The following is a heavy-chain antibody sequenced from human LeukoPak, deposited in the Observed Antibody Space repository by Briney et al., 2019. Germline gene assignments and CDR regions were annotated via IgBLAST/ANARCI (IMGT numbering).Heavy chain of an antibody. CDR2: IYYSGTT. J-gene: IGHJ4*02. Sequence: SSETLSLTCTASGGSISSSSYYWGWIRQPPGKGLEWIASIYYSGTTYYNPSLKSRVSISADTSKNQFSLKLSSVAAADTAVYYCARIGGSGYYYEFDYWGQGTLVTVSS. V-gene: IGHV4-39*01. CDR1: GGSISSSSYY. CDR3: ARIGGSGYYYEFDY. D-gene: IGHD3-22*01.